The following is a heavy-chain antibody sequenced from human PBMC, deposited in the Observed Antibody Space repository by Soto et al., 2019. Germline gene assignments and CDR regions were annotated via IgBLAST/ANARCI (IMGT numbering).Heavy chain of an antibody. D-gene: IGHD3-22*01. Sequence: GGSLRLSCAASGFTFDDYAMHWVRQAPGKGLEWVSGISWNSGSIGYADSVKGRFTISRDNVKNSLYLQMNSLRAEDTAVYYCAKSPGGYMYYFDDWGQGTLVTVSS. CDR1: GFTFDDYA. V-gene: IGHV3-9*01. CDR2: ISWNSGSI. J-gene: IGHJ4*02. CDR3: AKSPGGYMYYFDD.